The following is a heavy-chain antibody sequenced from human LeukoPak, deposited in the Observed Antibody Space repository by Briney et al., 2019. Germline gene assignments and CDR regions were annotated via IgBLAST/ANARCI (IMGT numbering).Heavy chain of an antibody. D-gene: IGHD3-3*01. CDR3: AREDDFWSGYPNFDY. Sequence: GGSLRLSCAASGFTFSSYWMSWVRQAPGKGLEWVANIKQDGSEKYYVDSVKGRLTISRDNAKNSLYLQMNSLRAEDTAVYYCAREDDFWSGYPNFDYWGQGTLVTVSS. V-gene: IGHV3-7*01. CDR2: IKQDGSEK. CDR1: GFTFSSYW. J-gene: IGHJ4*02.